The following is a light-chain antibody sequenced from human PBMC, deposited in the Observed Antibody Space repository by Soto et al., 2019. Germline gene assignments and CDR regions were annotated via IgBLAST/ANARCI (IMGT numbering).Light chain of an antibody. Sequence: QSALTQPRSVSGSPGQSVTISCTGTSSDVGGYNYVSWYQQHPGKAPKLMIYDVSKRPSGVPDRFSGSKSGNMASLTISGLQAEDEADYYCCSYAGSYNFVFGNGTKVTV. CDR1: SSDVGGYNY. J-gene: IGLJ1*01. CDR3: CSYAGSYNFV. V-gene: IGLV2-11*01. CDR2: DVS.